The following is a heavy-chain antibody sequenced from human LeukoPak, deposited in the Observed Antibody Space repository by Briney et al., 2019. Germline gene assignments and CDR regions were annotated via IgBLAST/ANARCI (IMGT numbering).Heavy chain of an antibody. CDR3: AKDPITYDDPSFDY. Sequence: GGSLRLSCAASGFTFSSYAMSWVRQVPGKGLEWVSAISGSGGSTYYADSVKGRFTISRDNSKNTLYLQMNSLSAEDTAIYYCAKDPITYDDPSFDYWGQGTLVTVSS. D-gene: IGHD3-3*01. CDR1: GFTFSSYA. J-gene: IGHJ4*02. V-gene: IGHV3-23*01. CDR2: ISGSGGST.